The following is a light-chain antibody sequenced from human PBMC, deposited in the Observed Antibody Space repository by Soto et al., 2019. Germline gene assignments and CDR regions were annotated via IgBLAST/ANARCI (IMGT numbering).Light chain of an antibody. J-gene: IGLJ3*02. CDR3: CSYAGSSIL. CDR1: SSDVGSYNL. V-gene: IGLV2-23*02. CDR2: EVS. Sequence: QSALTQPASVSGSPGQSITISCTGTSSDVGSYNLVSWYQQYPGKAPKLMISEVSKRPSGVSNRFSGSKSGNTAPLTISGLQAEDEADYYCCSYAGSSILFGGGTQLTVL.